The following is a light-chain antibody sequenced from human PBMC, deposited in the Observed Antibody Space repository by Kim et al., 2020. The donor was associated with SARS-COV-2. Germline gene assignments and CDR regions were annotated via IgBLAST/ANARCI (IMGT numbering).Light chain of an antibody. Sequence: QAGLTKPPSVSKGLRQTATLTCTGNSNIVGNQGAAWLQQHQGHPPKLLSYRNNNRPSGISERFSASRSGNTASLTITGLQPEDEADYYCSALDSSLSANWVFGGGTKVTVL. CDR2: RNN. CDR3: SALDSSLSANWV. CDR1: SNIVGNQG. J-gene: IGLJ3*02. V-gene: IGLV10-54*02.